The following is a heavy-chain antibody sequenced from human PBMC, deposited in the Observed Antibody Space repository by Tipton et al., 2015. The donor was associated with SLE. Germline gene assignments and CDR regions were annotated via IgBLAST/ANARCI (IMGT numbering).Heavy chain of an antibody. CDR3: AGVLGEPDWYFDL. CDR2: IYYSGST. V-gene: IGHV4-39*01. D-gene: IGHD3-10*01. J-gene: IGHJ2*01. Sequence: TLSLTCTVSGGSISSHYWGWIRQPPGKGLEWIGSIYYSGSTYYNPSLKSRVTISVDTSKNQFSLKLSSVTAADTAVYYCAGVLGEPDWYFDLWGRGTLVTVSS. CDR1: GGSISSHY.